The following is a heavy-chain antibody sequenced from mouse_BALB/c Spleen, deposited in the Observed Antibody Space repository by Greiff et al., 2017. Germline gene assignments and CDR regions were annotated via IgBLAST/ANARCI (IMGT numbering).Heavy chain of an antibody. CDR1: GFTFSSFG. CDR3: ARSELAWFAY. Sequence: EVKLMESGGGLVQPGGSRKLSCAASGFTFSSFGMHWVRQAPEQGLEWVAYISSGSSTIYYADTVKGRFTISRDNPKNTLFLQMTSLRSEDTAMYYCARSELAWFAYWGQGTLVTVSA. V-gene: IGHV5-17*02. CDR2: ISSGSSTI. D-gene: IGHD4-1*01. J-gene: IGHJ3*01.